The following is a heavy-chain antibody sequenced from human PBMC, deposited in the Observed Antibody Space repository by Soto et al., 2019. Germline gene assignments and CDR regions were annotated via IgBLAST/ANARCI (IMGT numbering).Heavy chain of an antibody. CDR2: ISGTSETI. CDR1: GFNFHTYT. D-gene: IGHD2-2*03. CDR3: ATGYCRSDNCHFTH. J-gene: IGHJ4*02. V-gene: IGHV3-48*02. Sequence: GGSLRLSCAASGFNFHTYTMTWVRQAPGKGLEWVSYISGTSETIFYADSVKGRFTISRDNAKNSLYLQLNSLRDEETAVYYCATGYCRSDNCHFTHWGQGTLVTVSS.